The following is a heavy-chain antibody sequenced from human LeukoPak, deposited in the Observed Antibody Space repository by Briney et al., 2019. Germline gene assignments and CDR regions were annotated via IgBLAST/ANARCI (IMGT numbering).Heavy chain of an antibody. D-gene: IGHD3-9*01. J-gene: IGHJ4*02. CDR2: VNDSGGT. Sequence: PSETLSLTCAVYIDSFTNYYWNWIRQTPGKGLEWIGEVNDSGGTNINPSLRSRVILSVDTSKNQFSLKLISVTAADTAVYYCARGSHILTGYEPDYWGQGTLVTVSS. V-gene: IGHV4-34*01. CDR1: IDSFTNYY. CDR3: ARGSHILTGYEPDY.